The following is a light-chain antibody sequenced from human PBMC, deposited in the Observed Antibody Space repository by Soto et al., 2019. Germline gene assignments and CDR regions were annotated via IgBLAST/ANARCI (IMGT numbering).Light chain of an antibody. CDR2: DAS. V-gene: IGKV1-9*01. CDR3: QQLNSYPLT. Sequence: DIQLTQSPSFLSASVGDRVTITCRASQGINNYLAWYQQQPGKALKLLIYDASTLQSGVPSSFSGSASGTEFTLTISSLQPEDFATYYCQQLNSYPLTCGGGTKVEIK. CDR1: QGINNY. J-gene: IGKJ4*01.